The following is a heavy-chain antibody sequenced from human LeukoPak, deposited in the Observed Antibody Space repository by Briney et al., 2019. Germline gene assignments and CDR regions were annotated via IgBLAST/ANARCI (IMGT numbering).Heavy chain of an antibody. CDR1: GFTFSSYS. CDR3: AKELWFGSYGPDY. CDR2: ISSSSSYI. J-gene: IGHJ4*02. D-gene: IGHD3-10*01. Sequence: GGSLRLSCAASGFTFSSYSMNWVRQAPGKGLEWVSSISSSSSYIYYADSVKGRFTISRDNSKNTLYLQMNSLRAEDTAVCYCAKELWFGSYGPDYWGQGTLVTVSS. V-gene: IGHV3-21*04.